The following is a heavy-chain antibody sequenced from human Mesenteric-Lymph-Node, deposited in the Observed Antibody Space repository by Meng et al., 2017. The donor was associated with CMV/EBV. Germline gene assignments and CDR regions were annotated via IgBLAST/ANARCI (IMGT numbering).Heavy chain of an antibody. V-gene: IGHV1-18*01. CDR2: ISTYSGNA. Sequence: ASVKVSCKASGYTLTSFGIIWVRQAHGQGLEWMGWISTYSGNANYAQKFQGRVTMTRDTSTTTAYLELRGLTSDDTAVYYCARFYGSGSYYFDYWGQGTLVTVSS. CDR1: GYTLTSFG. D-gene: IGHD3-10*01. CDR3: ARFYGSGSYYFDY. J-gene: IGHJ4*02.